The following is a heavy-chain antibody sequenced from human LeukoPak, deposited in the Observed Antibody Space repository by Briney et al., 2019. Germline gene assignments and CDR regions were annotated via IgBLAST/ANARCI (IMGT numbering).Heavy chain of an antibody. Sequence: GGPLRLSCAASGFTFSSYGMHWVRQAPGKGLEWVAFIRYDGSNKYYADSVKGRFTISRDNSKNTLYLQMNSLRAEDTAVYYCAKAVAAAGTLDYWGQGTLVTVSS. V-gene: IGHV3-30*02. J-gene: IGHJ4*02. CDR1: GFTFSSYG. CDR3: AKAVAAAGTLDY. CDR2: IRYDGSNK. D-gene: IGHD6-13*01.